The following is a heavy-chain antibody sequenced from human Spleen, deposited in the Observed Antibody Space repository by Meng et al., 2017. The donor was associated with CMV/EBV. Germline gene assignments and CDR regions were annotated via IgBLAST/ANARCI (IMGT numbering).Heavy chain of an antibody. Sequence: SETLSLTCTVSGASISSGSYFWDWIRQPPGKGLEWIGSISYGGRIYYNPSLKSRVTISVDTSKNQFSLKLSSVTAADTAVYYCAREMGAKYYYYYYGMDVWGQGTTVTVSS. V-gene: IGHV4-39*07. CDR1: GASISSGSYF. CDR2: ISYGGRI. D-gene: IGHD1-26*01. CDR3: AREMGAKYYYYYYGMDV. J-gene: IGHJ6*02.